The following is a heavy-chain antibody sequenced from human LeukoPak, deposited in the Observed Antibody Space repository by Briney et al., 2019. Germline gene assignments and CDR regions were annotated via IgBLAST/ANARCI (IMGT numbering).Heavy chain of an antibody. CDR1: GFTFSNAW. V-gene: IGHV3-15*01. CDR3: TTVPAGTIPYYFDY. Sequence: GGSLRLSCAASGFTFSNAWMSWVRQAPGKGLEWVGRIKSKTDGGTTDYAAPVKGRFTISRGDSKNTLYLQMNSLKTEDTAVYYCTTVPAGTIPYYFDYWGQGTLVTVSS. CDR2: IKSKTDGGTT. D-gene: IGHD1-7*01. J-gene: IGHJ4*02.